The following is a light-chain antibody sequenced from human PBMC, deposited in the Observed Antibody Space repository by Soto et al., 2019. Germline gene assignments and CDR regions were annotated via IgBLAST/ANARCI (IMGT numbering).Light chain of an antibody. J-gene: IGLJ1*01. CDR2: EVS. CDR1: SSDIGGYKH. V-gene: IGLV2-14*01. Sequence: QSALTQPASVSGSPAPSITISCTGTSSDIGGYKHVSWYQQHPGKAPKLMIYEVSNRPSGVSNRFSGSKSGNTASLTISGLQAEDEADYYCSSYTTSSTQVFGTGTKLTVL. CDR3: SSYTTSSTQV.